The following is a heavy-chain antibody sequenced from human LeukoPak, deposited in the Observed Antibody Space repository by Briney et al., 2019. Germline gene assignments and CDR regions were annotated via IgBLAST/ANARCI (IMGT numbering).Heavy chain of an antibody. CDR2: IRYDGSKK. J-gene: IGHJ4*02. CDR1: GFTFSSYG. D-gene: IGHD3-10*01. Sequence: GGSLRLSCAASGFTFSSYGMHWVRQAPGKGLEWVAFIRYDGSKKKYAGSVKGRFTISRDNAKNALYLQMNSLRAEDTAVYYCAKDLHYGSADYWGQGTLVTVSS. V-gene: IGHV3-30*02. CDR3: AKDLHYGSADY.